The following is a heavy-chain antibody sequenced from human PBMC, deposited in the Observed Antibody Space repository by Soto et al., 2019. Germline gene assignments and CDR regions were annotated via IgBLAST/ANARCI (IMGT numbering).Heavy chain of an antibody. V-gene: IGHV4-34*01. Sequence: PSETLSLTCAVYGGSFSGYYWSWIRQPPGKGLEWIGEINHSGSTNYNPSLKSRVTISVDTSKNQFSLKLSSVTAADTAVYYCARGREQWLVKSLDFDYWGQGTLVTVSS. CDR3: ARGREQWLVKSLDFDY. CDR2: INHSGST. D-gene: IGHD6-19*01. J-gene: IGHJ4*02. CDR1: GGSFSGYY.